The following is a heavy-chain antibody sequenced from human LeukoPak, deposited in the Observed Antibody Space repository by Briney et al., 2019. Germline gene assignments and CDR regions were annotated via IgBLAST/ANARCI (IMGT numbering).Heavy chain of an antibody. CDR2: INPNSGGT. Sequence: GASVKVSCKASGYTFTGYYMHWVRQAPGQGLEWMGWINPNSGGTNYAQKFQGRVTMTRDTSISTAYMELSRLRSDDTAVYYCARDQYIVVVPAAMMGYWGQGTLVTVSS. D-gene: IGHD2-2*01. V-gene: IGHV1-2*02. CDR1: GYTFTGYY. J-gene: IGHJ4*02. CDR3: ARDQYIVVVPAAMMGY.